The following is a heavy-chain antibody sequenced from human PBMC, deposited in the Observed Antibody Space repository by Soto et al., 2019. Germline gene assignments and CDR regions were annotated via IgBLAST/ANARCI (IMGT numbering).Heavy chain of an antibody. Sequence: SENLSLPWAVYGGFLSGYYWGWIRQPPGKGLEGVWGINHSGSTKYKPSLKSRVTISVDTSKNQFSLKLSSVTAADTAVYYCARGRYFDWLSNPHFDYWGQGTLVTVSS. CDR3: ARGRYFDWLSNPHFDY. CDR2: INHSGST. D-gene: IGHD3-9*01. V-gene: IGHV4-34*01. CDR1: GGFLSGYY. J-gene: IGHJ4*02.